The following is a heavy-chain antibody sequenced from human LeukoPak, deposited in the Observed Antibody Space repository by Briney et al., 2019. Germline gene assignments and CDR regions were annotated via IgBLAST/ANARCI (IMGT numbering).Heavy chain of an antibody. CDR1: GFTFSSYL. CDR2: IKQDGSET. CDR3: ARGDGYYYNFDD. D-gene: IGHD5-24*01. J-gene: IGHJ4*02. V-gene: IGHV3-7*04. Sequence: PGGSLRLSCAASGFTFSSYLMSWVRQAPGKGLEWVGNIKQDGSETKSVDSVEGRFTISRDNAKNSLYLQMNSLRAEDSAMYYYARGDGYYYNFDDWGQGTLVTVSS.